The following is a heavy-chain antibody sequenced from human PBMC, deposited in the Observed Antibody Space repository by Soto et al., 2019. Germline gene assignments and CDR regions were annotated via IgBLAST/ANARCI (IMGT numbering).Heavy chain of an antibody. J-gene: IGHJ4*02. CDR1: GYTFTSYD. CDR2: MNPNSGNT. D-gene: IGHD3-3*01. CDR3: PRGSEWRKAADY. V-gene: IGHV1-8*01. Sequence: QVQLVQSGAEVKKPGASVKVSCKASGYTFTSYDINWVRQATGQGLEWMGWMNPNSGNTGYAQKFQGRVTMTRHTSICKVYMALSSLRSADTAVYYFPRGSEWRKAADYWGQGTLVTVSS.